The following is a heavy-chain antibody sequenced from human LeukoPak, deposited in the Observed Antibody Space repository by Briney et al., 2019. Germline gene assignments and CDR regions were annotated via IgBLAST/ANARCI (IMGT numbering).Heavy chain of an antibody. Sequence: SETLSLTCTVSGNSISSGDYYWSWIRQPAGKGLEWIGRIYTSGSTTYNPSLKSRVTISGDTSENQFSLRLSSVTAADTAVYYCARVGTRRGSGSYYCCWFDPWGQGTLVTVSS. J-gene: IGHJ5*02. CDR2: IYTSGST. CDR3: ARVGTRRGSGSYYCCWFDP. D-gene: IGHD3-10*01. CDR1: GNSISSGDYY. V-gene: IGHV4-61*02.